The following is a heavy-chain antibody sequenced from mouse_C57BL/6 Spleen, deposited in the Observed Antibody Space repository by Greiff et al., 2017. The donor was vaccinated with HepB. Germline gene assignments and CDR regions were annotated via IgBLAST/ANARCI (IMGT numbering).Heavy chain of an antibody. J-gene: IGHJ2*01. CDR1: GYSITSGYY. CDR3: ARARLTVDY. CDR2: ISYDGSN. Sequence: ESGPGLVKPSQSLSLTCSVTGYSITSGYYWNWIRQFPGNKLEWMGYISYDGSNNYNPSLKNRISITRDTSKNQFFLKLNSVTTEDTATYYCARARLTVDYWGQGTTLTVSS. D-gene: IGHD4-1*01. V-gene: IGHV3-6*01.